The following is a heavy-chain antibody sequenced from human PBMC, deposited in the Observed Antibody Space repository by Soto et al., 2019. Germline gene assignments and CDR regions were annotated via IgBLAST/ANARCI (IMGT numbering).Heavy chain of an antibody. CDR2: IYPGDSDT. D-gene: IGHD3-10*01. J-gene: IGHJ3*02. V-gene: IGHV5-51*01. CDR3: ARVQSMVRGVIDAFDI. CDR1: GYSFTSYW. Sequence: GESLKISCKGSGYSFTSYWIGWVRQMPGKGLEWMGIIYPGDSDTRYSPSFQGQVTISADKSISTAYLQWSSLKASDTAMYYCARVQSMVRGVIDAFDIWGQGTMVTVSS.